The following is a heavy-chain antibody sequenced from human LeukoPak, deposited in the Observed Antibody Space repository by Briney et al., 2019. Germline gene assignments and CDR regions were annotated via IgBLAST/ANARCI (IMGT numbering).Heavy chain of an antibody. CDR1: GITVSQSD. V-gene: IGHV3-66*02. CDR2: IYTDGTT. J-gene: IGHJ5*02. D-gene: IGHD3-10*01. CDR3: GRDRAGSKPWVEVDP. Sequence: GGSLRLSCAVSGITVSQSDMSWVRQAPGRGLEWVSLIYTDGTTHYADSVKGRFTISRVNSKNTVYLEMNSLRPEDTAVYFCGRDRAGSKPWVEVDPWGQGTLVTVSS.